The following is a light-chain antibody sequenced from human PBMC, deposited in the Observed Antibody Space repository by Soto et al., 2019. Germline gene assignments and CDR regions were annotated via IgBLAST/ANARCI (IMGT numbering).Light chain of an antibody. CDR1: RSLIYTDGNTY. CDR3: MQGTYWPYT. CDR2: KVS. V-gene: IGKV2-30*01. Sequence: DVVMTQSPLSLPVTLGQPASISCRASRSLIYTDGNTYLNWFHQRPVQSPRRLFSKVSNRDSGVPDRCSGSGSGTDFSLKISRVEAEDVGLYYCMQGTYWPYTVGQGTKLEIK. J-gene: IGKJ2*01.